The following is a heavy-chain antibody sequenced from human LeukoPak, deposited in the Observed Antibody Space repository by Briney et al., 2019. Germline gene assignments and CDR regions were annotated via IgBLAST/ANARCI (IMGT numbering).Heavy chain of an antibody. J-gene: IGHJ2*01. CDR2: IWSDGSEK. V-gene: IGHV3-33*01. Sequence: GGSLRLSCVASGYTFRSYGMHWVRQSPGKGLEWVAIIWSDGSEKYYVDSVKGRFTVSRDNSKNTLYLQMNSLRAEDTAVYYCARLAGSRPPWYLDLWGRGTLVTVSS. CDR1: GYTFRSYG. CDR3: ARLAGSRPPWYLDL. D-gene: IGHD6-19*01.